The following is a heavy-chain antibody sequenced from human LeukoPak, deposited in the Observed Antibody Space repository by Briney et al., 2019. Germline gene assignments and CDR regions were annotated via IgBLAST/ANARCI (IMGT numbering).Heavy chain of an antibody. D-gene: IGHD5-24*01. CDR3: ARPFDVEMATINAFDI. V-gene: IGHV1-69*04. J-gene: IGHJ3*02. Sequence: SVKVSCKASGGTFSSYAISWVRQAPGQGLEWMGRIIPILGIANYAQKFQGRVTITADKSTSTAYMELSSLRSEDTAVYCCARPFDVEMATINAFDIWGQGTMVTVSS. CDR2: IIPILGIA. CDR1: GGTFSSYA.